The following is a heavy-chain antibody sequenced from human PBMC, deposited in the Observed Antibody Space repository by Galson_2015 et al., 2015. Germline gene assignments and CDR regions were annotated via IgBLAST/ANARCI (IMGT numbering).Heavy chain of an antibody. V-gene: IGHV3-30-3*01. CDR3: TRPTYGSGSSIDY. Sequence: SLRLSCAASGFTFSSYAMHWVRQAPGKGLEWVAVISYDGSNKYYADSVKGRFTISRDNSKNTLYLQMNSLRAEDTAVYYCTRPTYGSGSSIDYWGQGTLVTVSS. CDR1: GFTFSSYA. D-gene: IGHD3-10*01. J-gene: IGHJ4*02. CDR2: ISYDGSNK.